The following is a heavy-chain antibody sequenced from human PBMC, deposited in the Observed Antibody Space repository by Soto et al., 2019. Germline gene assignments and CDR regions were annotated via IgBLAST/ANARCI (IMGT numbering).Heavy chain of an antibody. CDR3: ARVVIMTTVTTFNYYGMDV. D-gene: IGHD4-17*01. V-gene: IGHV1-69*06. CDR1: GGTFSSYA. J-gene: IGHJ6*02. Sequence: SVKVSCKASGGTFSSYAISWVLQAPGQGLEWMGGIIPIFGTANYAQKFQGRVTITADKSTSTAYMELSSLRSEDTAVYYCARVVIMTTVTTFNYYGMDVWGQGTTVTVSS. CDR2: IIPIFGTA.